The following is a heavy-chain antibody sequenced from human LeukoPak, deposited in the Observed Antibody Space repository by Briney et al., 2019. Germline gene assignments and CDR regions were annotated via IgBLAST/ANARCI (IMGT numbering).Heavy chain of an antibody. Sequence: ASVKVSCKASGGTFSSYAISWVRQAPGQGLEWMGRIIPIFGTANYAQKFQGRVTITTDESTSTAYMELSSLRSEDTAVYYFARERYGYSYGPIDYWGQGTLVTVSS. CDR1: GGTFSSYA. CDR2: IIPIFGTA. CDR3: ARERYGYSYGPIDY. V-gene: IGHV1-69*05. D-gene: IGHD5-18*01. J-gene: IGHJ4*02.